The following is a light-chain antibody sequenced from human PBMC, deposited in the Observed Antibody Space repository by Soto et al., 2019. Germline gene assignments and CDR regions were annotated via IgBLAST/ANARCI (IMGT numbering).Light chain of an antibody. CDR1: SSDIGGYDY. V-gene: IGLV2-14*01. CDR3: TSYASGSSHVV. J-gene: IGLJ2*01. Sequence: QSVLTQPASVSGSPGQPITLSCTGTSSDIGGYDYVSWYQRHPGKAPKLIIYDVNNRPSGVSNRFSGSKSGNTASLTISGLQAEDEADYYCTSYASGSSHVVFGGGTKVTVL. CDR2: DVN.